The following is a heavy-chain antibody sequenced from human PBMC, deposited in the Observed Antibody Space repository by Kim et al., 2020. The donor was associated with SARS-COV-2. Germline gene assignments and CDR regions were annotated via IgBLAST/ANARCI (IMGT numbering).Heavy chain of an antibody. V-gene: IGHV4-59*01. D-gene: IGHD3-10*01. Sequence: SETLSLTCTVSGGSISNYYWSWIRQPPGKGLEWIGYIYYSGTTNYNPSLKGPVTISVDTSKNQFSLKLNSVTAADPAIYYCARNRGRSITPFDSWGQGTLVTVSS. CDR3: ARNRGRSITPFDS. J-gene: IGHJ4*02. CDR2: IYYSGTT. CDR1: GGSISNYY.